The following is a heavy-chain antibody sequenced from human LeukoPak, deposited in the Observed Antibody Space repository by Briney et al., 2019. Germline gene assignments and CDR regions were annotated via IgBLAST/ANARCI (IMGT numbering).Heavy chain of an antibody. D-gene: IGHD3-10*01. CDR2: ISYDGSNK. CDR3: ASGTYGSGSYSYYYGMDV. Sequence: GGSLRLSCAASGFTFSSYAMHWVRQAPGKGLEWVAVISYDGSNKYYADSVKGRFTISRDNSKNTLYLQMNSLGAEDTAVYYCASGTYGSGSYSYYYGMDVWGQGTTVTVSS. J-gene: IGHJ6*02. V-gene: IGHV3-30-3*01. CDR1: GFTFSSYA.